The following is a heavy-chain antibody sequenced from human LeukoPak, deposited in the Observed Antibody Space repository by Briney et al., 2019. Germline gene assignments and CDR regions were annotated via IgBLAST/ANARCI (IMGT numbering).Heavy chain of an antibody. D-gene: IGHD3-10*01. CDR1: GGSISSSTYF. CDR2: IYYSGST. J-gene: IGHJ6*03. Sequence: SETLSLTCTVSGGSISSSTYFWGWIRQPPGKGLEWIGTIYYSGSTYYNPSLKSRVTISVDSSKNQFSLKVSSVTAADTAVYYCARVFDSGSQAYFYYMDVWGKGTTVTIFS. CDR3: ARVFDSGSQAYFYYMDV. V-gene: IGHV4-39*07.